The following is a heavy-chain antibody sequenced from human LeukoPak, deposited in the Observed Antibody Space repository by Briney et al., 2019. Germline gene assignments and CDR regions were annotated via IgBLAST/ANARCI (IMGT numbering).Heavy chain of an antibody. D-gene: IGHD5-18*01. CDR3: ARGRILYSYGYDDAFDI. V-gene: IGHV3-11*01. Sequence: PGGSLRLSCAASGFTFRDYYMSWIRQAPGKGLEWVSYISSSGSTIYYADSVKGRFTISRDNAKNSLYLQMNSLRAEDTAVYYCARGRILYSYGYDDAFDIWGQGTMVTVSS. CDR2: ISSSGSTI. CDR1: GFTFRDYY. J-gene: IGHJ3*02.